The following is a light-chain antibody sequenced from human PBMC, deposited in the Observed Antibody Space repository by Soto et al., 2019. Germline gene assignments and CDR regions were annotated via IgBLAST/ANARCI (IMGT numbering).Light chain of an antibody. Sequence: DLQMTQSPSSLSASIGDIITITCRASQSISTYLNWYQQKPGKAPKLLIYGASTLQNGVPSRFSGSGSATDYTLTISGLLPEDFATYYCQQSFITPPLTFGGGTKVEMK. CDR1: QSISTY. CDR3: QQSFITPPLT. V-gene: IGKV1-39*01. CDR2: GAS. J-gene: IGKJ4*01.